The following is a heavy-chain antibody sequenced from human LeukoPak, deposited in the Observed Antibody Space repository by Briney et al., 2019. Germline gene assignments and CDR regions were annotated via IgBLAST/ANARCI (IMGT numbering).Heavy chain of an antibody. Sequence: SETLSLTCAVYGGSFSGYYWSWIRQPPGKGLEWIGNIHPSGTMFHNSSLNSRVTMSIDTSKNQFSLKLSSVTAADTAVYYCAREAERRVVNWGQGTLVTVSS. J-gene: IGHJ4*02. D-gene: IGHD1-1*01. CDR1: GGSFSGYY. CDR3: AREAERRVVN. V-gene: IGHV4-34*01. CDR2: IHPSGTM.